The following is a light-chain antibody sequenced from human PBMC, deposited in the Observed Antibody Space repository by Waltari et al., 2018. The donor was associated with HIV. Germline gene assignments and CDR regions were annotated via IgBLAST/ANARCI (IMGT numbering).Light chain of an antibody. Sequence: QSALTQPASVSGSPGQSITMSCTGATSAVGAYDYVSWYQPHPGKAPKLIIYEVTNRPSGVSNRFSGSKSGITASLTISGLQTEDEADYYCSSYTNINTVVFGGGTKLTVL. CDR3: SSYTNINTVV. J-gene: IGLJ2*01. CDR1: TSAVGAYDY. CDR2: EVT. V-gene: IGLV2-14*01.